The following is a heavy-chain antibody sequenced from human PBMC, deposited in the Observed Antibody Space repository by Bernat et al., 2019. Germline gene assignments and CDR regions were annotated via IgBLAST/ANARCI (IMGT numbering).Heavy chain of an antibody. Sequence: VQLVESGGGVVQPGRSLRLSCAASGFTFSSYGMHWVRQAPGKGLEWVSVIYSGGSTYYADSVKGRFTISRDNSKNTLYLQMNSLRAEDTAVYYCARVEYDILIYYGMDVWGQGTTVTVSS. J-gene: IGHJ6*02. CDR1: GFTFSSYG. D-gene: IGHD3-9*01. V-gene: IGHV3-66*01. CDR2: IYSGGST. CDR3: ARVEYDILIYYGMDV.